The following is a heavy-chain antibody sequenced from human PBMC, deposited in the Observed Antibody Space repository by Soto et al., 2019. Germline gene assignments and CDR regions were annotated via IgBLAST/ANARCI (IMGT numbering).Heavy chain of an antibody. CDR3: ERDYPQTYGMDV. J-gene: IGHJ6*02. V-gene: IGHV3-33*01. D-gene: IGHD3-16*02. CDR2: IWHDGSNK. Sequence: QVQLVESWGGVVQPGRSLRLSCAASGFSFSSYGMHGVRQAPGKGLDWVAVIWHDGSNKSYADSVKGRFTISRDNSKNTLYLQMNSLRDEDTAVYYCERDYPQTYGMDVWGQGTTVTVSS. CDR1: GFSFSSYG.